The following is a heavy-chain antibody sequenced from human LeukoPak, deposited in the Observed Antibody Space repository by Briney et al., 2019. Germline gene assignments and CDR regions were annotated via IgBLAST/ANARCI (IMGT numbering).Heavy chain of an antibody. D-gene: IGHD3-3*01. CDR2: IYHSGST. J-gene: IGHJ5*02. V-gene: IGHV4-30-2*01. CDR3: ARGFSPRWFDP. Sequence: SETLSLTCTVSGGSISSGGYYWSWIRQPPGKGLEWIGYIYHSGSTYYNPSLKSRVTISVDRSKNQFSLKLSSVTAADTAMYHCARGFSPRWFDPWGQGTLVTVSS. CDR1: GGSISSGGYY.